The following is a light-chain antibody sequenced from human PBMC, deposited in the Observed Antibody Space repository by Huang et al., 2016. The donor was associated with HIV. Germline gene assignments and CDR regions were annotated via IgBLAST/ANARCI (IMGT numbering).Light chain of an antibody. CDR1: QSILHSTGYNY. J-gene: IGKJ2*01. V-gene: IGKV2-28*01. CDR3: MQAQQTPYT. Sequence: DIVMTQSPLSLAVTPGEPASISCRSSQSILHSTGYNYMDWYVQKPGQCPQLLIYRGSNRASGVPDRISGGGSGVEFTLKSSRVEAEDVGVYYCMQAQQTPYTFGPGTKLEIK. CDR2: RGS.